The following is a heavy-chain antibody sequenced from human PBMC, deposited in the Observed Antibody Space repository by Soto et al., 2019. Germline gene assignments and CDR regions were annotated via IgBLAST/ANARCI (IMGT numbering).Heavy chain of an antibody. CDR2: IYYSGST. V-gene: IGHV4-31*03. CDR3: ARDTYCSGGSCYWFDP. D-gene: IGHD2-15*01. Sequence: SETLSLTCTVSGGSISSGGYYWSWIRQHPGKGLEWIGYIYYSGSTYYNPSLKSRVTISVDTSKNQFSLKLSSVTAADTAVYYCARDTYCSGGSCYWFDPWGQGTLVTVSS. CDR1: GGSISSGGYY. J-gene: IGHJ5*02.